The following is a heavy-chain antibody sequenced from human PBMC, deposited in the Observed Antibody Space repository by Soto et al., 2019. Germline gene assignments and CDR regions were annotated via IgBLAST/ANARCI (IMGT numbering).Heavy chain of an antibody. J-gene: IGHJ4*01. CDR3: ARGTYGEYGTPPDL. D-gene: IGHD4-17*01. Sequence: EVQLVESGGGLVQPGGSLSLSCAASGFSFSSFWMHWVRQAPRKGLAWVSRVSEDGSSTHYADSVKGRFTISRDNAKNKLSLQMNSLRADDTAVYYCARGTYGEYGTPPDLWGQGVLVAVAS. V-gene: IGHV3-74*01. CDR2: VSEDGSST. CDR1: GFSFSSFW.